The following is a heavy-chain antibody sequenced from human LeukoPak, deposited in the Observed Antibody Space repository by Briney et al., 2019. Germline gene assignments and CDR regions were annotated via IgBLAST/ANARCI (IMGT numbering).Heavy chain of an antibody. D-gene: IGHD3-22*01. J-gene: IGHJ4*02. V-gene: IGHV5-51*01. Sequence: GESLQISCKGSGYRFTSYWIGWVRQMPGKGLEWMGIIYPGDSDTRYSPSFQGQVTISADKSISTAYLQWSSLKASDTAMYYCARLVYDSSGYYYGYFDYWGQGTLVTVSS. CDR3: ARLVYDSSGYYYGYFDY. CDR1: GYRFTSYW. CDR2: IYPGDSDT.